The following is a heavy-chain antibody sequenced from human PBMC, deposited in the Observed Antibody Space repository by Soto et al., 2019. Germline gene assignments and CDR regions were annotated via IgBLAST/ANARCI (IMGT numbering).Heavy chain of an antibody. CDR1: GGSISSGGSY. J-gene: IGHJ6*02. Sequence: QVQLQESGPGLVKPSQTLSLTCTVSGGSISSGGSYWSWIRQHPGKGLEWIGYIYYSGSTYYNPSLKSRVTISVETSKSRFPLKLSSVTAADTAVYYCARDMGTGSGSYWYYDYGMDVWGQGTTVTVSS. CDR3: ARDMGTGSGSYWYYDYGMDV. CDR2: IYYSGST. V-gene: IGHV4-31*03. D-gene: IGHD3-10*01.